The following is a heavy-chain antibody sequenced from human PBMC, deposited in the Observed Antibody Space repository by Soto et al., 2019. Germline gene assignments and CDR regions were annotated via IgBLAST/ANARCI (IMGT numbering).Heavy chain of an antibody. CDR3: ARDQGDIVVVPAVAADWFDP. CDR1: GYPFTSYG. Sequence: ASVKVSCKASGYPFTSYGISWVRQAPGQGLEWMGWISAYNGNTNYAQKLQGRVTMTTDTSTSTAYMELRSLRSDDTAVYYCARDQGDIVVVPAVAADWFDPWGQGTLVTVSS. D-gene: IGHD2-2*01. V-gene: IGHV1-18*01. J-gene: IGHJ5*02. CDR2: ISAYNGNT.